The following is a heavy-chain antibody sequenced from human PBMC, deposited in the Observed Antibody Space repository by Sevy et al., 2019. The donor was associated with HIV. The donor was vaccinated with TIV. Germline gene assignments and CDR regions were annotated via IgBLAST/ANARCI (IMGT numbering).Heavy chain of an antibody. J-gene: IGHJ4*02. D-gene: IGHD1-26*01. CDR1: GDSITSLY. Sequence: SETLSLTCTVSGDSITSLYWNWIRQPPGKGLEWIANIYYNGHINYNPSLKSRVTLSLDTSKNQFSLRLSSVTAAYTAMYYCAGENAWGRGYSWGQGTLVTVSS. CDR3: AGENAWGRGYS. CDR2: IYYNGHI. V-gene: IGHV4-59*08.